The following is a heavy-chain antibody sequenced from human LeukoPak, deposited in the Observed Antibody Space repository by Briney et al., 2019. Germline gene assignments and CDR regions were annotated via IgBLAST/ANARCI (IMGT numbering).Heavy chain of an antibody. CDR3: ARGYYDSSGPKVVPAN. V-gene: IGHV3-7*01. D-gene: IGHD3-22*01. CDR2: IKQDGSEK. Sequence: GGSLRLSCAASGFTFSTYWMTWVRQAPGKGLEWVANIKQDGSEKYYVDSVKGRFTISRDNAKNSLYLQMNSLRDEDTAVYFCARGYYDSSGPKVVPANWGQGTLVTVSS. J-gene: IGHJ1*01. CDR1: GFTFSTYW.